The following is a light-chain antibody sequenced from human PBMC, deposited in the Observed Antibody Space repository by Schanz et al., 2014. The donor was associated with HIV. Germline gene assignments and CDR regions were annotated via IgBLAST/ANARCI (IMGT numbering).Light chain of an antibody. CDR2: AVS. V-gene: IGKV1-6*02. CDR3: LQDSFKPYA. CDR1: QDVRGD. Sequence: AIQMTQSPSSLSASVGDRVTITCRASQDVRGDLVWYQQKPGKAPKLLIYAVSTLQSGVPSRFSGSGSGTDFALPISSMQPGDFATYYCLQDSFKPYAFGQGTNLQIK. J-gene: IGKJ2*01.